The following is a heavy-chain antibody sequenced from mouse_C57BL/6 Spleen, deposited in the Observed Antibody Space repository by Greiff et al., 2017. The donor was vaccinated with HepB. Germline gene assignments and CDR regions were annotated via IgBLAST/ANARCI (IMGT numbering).Heavy chain of an antibody. V-gene: IGHV1-80*01. CDR3: ARGGDYDHYYAMDY. D-gene: IGHD2-4*01. CDR1: GYAFSSYW. Sequence: VKLMESGAELVKPGASVKISCKASGYAFSSYWMNWVKQRPGKGLEWIGQIYPGDGDTNYNGKFKGKATLTADKSSSTAYMQLSSLTSEDSAVYFCARGGDYDHYYAMDYWGQGTSVTVSS. J-gene: IGHJ4*01. CDR2: IYPGDGDT.